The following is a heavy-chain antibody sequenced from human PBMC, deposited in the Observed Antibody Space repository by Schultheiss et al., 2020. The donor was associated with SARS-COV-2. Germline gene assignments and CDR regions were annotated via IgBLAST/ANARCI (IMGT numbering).Heavy chain of an antibody. Sequence: GGSLRLSCAASGFTFSSYEMNWVRQAPGKGLEWVSYISSSGSTIYYADSVKGRFTISRDNAKNSLYLQMNSLRAEDTAVYYCAKDGWKGNNNWFDPWGQGTLVTVSS. CDR2: ISSSGSTI. CDR1: GFTFSSYE. D-gene: IGHD1-1*01. CDR3: AKDGWKGNNNWFDP. V-gene: IGHV3-48*03. J-gene: IGHJ5*02.